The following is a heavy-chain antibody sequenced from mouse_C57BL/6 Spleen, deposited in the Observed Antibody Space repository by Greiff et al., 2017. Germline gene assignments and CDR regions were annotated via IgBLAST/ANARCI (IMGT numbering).Heavy chain of an antibody. Sequence: EVNVVESGGGLVQSGRSLRLSCATSGFTFSDFYMEWVRQAPGKGLEWIAASRNKANDYTTEYSASVKGRFIVSRDTSQSILYLQMNALRAEDTAIYYCARDALDGYYDYWGQGTLVTVSA. J-gene: IGHJ3*01. CDR1: GFTFSDFY. CDR3: ARDALDGYYDY. V-gene: IGHV7-1*01. CDR2: SRNKANDYTT. D-gene: IGHD2-3*01.